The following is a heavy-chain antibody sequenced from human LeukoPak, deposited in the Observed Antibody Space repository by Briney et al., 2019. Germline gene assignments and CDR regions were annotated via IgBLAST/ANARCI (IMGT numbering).Heavy chain of an antibody. J-gene: IGHJ6*03. V-gene: IGHV4-59*11. CDR2: IYYSGST. CDR3: ARVIGGYDFWSGLSSYYYYYMDV. CDR1: SGSISSHY. Sequence: PSETLSLTCTVSSGSISSHYWSWIRQPPGKGLEWIGYIYYSGSTNYNPSLKSRVTISVDTSKNQFSLKLSSVTAADTAVYYCARVIGGYDFWSGLSSYYYYYMDVWGKGTTVTVSS. D-gene: IGHD3-3*01.